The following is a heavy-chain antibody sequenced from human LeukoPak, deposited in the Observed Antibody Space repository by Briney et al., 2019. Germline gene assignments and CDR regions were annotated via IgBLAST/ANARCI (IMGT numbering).Heavy chain of an antibody. CDR2: IYYTGRT. Sequence: SESLSLTCPVSGASISSYYWSWIRQPPGKGLEWIGYIYYTGRTNYNPSLKSRVTISVDTSKNQFSLKLSSVTAADTAVYYCARGSGGYYSFDPWGQGTLVTVSS. D-gene: IGHD3-22*01. V-gene: IGHV4-59*01. CDR3: ARGSGGYYSFDP. CDR1: GASISSYY. J-gene: IGHJ5*02.